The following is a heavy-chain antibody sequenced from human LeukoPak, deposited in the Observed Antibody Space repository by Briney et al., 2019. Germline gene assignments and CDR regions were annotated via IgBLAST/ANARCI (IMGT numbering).Heavy chain of an antibody. CDR1: GYIFTGYY. D-gene: IGHD6-13*01. V-gene: IGHV1-2*02. Sequence: ASVKVSCKASGYIFTGYYMHWVRQAPGQGLEWMGWINPNSGGTNYAQKFQGRVTMTRDTSISTAYMELSRLRSDDTAVYYCARDRVAAARRGYYYYMDVWGKGTTVTVSS. J-gene: IGHJ6*03. CDR2: INPNSGGT. CDR3: ARDRVAAARRGYYYYMDV.